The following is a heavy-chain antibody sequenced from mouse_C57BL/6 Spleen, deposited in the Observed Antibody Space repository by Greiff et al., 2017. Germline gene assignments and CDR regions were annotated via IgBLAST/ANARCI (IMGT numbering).Heavy chain of an antibody. V-gene: IGHV1-81*01. CDR1: GYTFTSYW. J-gene: IGHJ2*01. Sequence: QVQLQQPGAELARPGASVKLSCKASGYTFTSYWISWVKQRTGQGLEWIGEIYPRSGNTYYNEKFKSKATLTADKSSSTAYMELRSLTSEDSAVYFCAREDYERRGYFGYWGQSATLTVSS. D-gene: IGHD2-4*01. CDR3: AREDYERRGYFGY. CDR2: IYPRSGNT.